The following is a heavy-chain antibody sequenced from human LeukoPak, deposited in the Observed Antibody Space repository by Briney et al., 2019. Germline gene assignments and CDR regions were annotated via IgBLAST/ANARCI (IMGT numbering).Heavy chain of an antibody. V-gene: IGHV4-59*08. CDR1: GGSISSYY. J-gene: IGHJ6*02. CDR3: ARHGSGLSVALYYYYGMDV. CDR2: IYYSGST. Sequence: SETLSLTCTVSGGSISSYYWSWIRQPPGKGLEWIGYIYYSGSTNYNASLMSRGTISVDTSKNQFSLKLSSVTAADTAVYYRARHGSGLSVALYYYYGMDVWGQGTTVTVSS.